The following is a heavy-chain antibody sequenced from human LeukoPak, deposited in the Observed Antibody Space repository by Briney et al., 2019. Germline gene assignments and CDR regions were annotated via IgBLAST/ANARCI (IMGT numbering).Heavy chain of an antibody. CDR3: ARAQVGSGWYNGDY. V-gene: IGHV3-33*08. Sequence: QPGMSLRLSCAASGVTLSPYGMHWVRQAPGKGLEWVAVIWYDGSNKYYADSVKGRFTISRDNSKNTLYLQMNSLRAEDTAVYYCARAQVGSGWYNGDYWGQGTLVTVSS. D-gene: IGHD6-19*01. CDR2: IWYDGSNK. J-gene: IGHJ4*02. CDR1: GVTLSPYG.